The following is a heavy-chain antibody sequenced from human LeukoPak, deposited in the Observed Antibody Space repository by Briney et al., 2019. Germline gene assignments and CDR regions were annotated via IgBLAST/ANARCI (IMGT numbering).Heavy chain of an antibody. Sequence: PGGSLRLSCAASGFTFSSHGMNWVRQAPGKGLEWVSSISSSSSYIYYADSVKGRFTISRDNAKNSLYLQMNSLRAEDTAVYYCARVLRVGATGAHWDFDYWGQGTLVTVSS. CDR3: ARVLRVGATGAHWDFDY. J-gene: IGHJ4*02. D-gene: IGHD1-26*01. CDR1: GFTFSSHG. CDR2: ISSSSSYI. V-gene: IGHV3-21*01.